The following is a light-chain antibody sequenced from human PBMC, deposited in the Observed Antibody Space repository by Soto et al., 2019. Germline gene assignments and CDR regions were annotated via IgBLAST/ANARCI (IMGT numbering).Light chain of an antibody. CDR2: GAS. CDR3: QQYGSSYPWT. V-gene: IGKV3-20*01. J-gene: IGKJ1*01. Sequence: EIVVTQSPATLSVFPGERAALSCRASQSVSSNYLAWYQQKPGQAPRLLIYGASSRATGIPDRFSGSGSGTDFTLTIRRLEPEDFAVYYCQQYGSSYPWTFGQGTKVDIK. CDR1: QSVSSNY.